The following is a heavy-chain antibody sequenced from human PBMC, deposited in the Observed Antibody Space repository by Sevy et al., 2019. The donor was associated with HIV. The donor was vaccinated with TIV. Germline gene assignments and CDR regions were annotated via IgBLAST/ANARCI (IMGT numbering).Heavy chain of an antibody. V-gene: IGHV1-24*01. CDR1: GYTLXXXS. J-gene: IGHJ4*02. Sequence: ASVKVSCKVSGYTLXXXSXHWGRQAPGKGLEXMGSFDPEDGETLYAQKLQGRVIMTEDTSTDTAYMEVNSLRSEDTAVYYCATTKDYXXNSXXPXXXWGQGTLVTVSS. CDR2: FDPEDGET. D-gene: IGHD3-22*01. CDR3: ATTKDYXXNSXXPXXX.